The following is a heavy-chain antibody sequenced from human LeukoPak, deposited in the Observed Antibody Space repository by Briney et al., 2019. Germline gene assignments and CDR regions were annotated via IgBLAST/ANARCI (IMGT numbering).Heavy chain of an antibody. J-gene: IGHJ4*02. CDR1: GFIFSDYS. D-gene: IGHD4-11*01. V-gene: IGHV3-48*01. CDR2: ISRTSGTI. Sequence: GGSLRLSCAASGFIFSDYSMNWVRRAPGRGLEWVSYISRTSGTIYYADSVKGRFTISRDNSKNTLYLQMNSLRAEDTAVYYCAKGDYRAFDYWGQGTLVTVSS. CDR3: AKGDYRAFDY.